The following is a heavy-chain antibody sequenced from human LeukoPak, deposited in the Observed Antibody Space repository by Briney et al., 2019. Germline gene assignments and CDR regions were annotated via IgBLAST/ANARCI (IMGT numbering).Heavy chain of an antibody. CDR3: ARAWATGVRGSLKWFDP. CDR1: GGSFSGYY. V-gene: IGHV4-34*01. D-gene: IGHD3-10*01. CDR2: INHSGST. J-gene: IGHJ5*02. Sequence: SETLSLTCAVYGGSFSGYYWSWIRQPPGKGLEWIGEINHSGSTNYNPSLKSRVTISVDTSKNQFSLKLSSVTAADTAVYYCARAWATGVRGSLKWFDPWGQGTLVTVSS.